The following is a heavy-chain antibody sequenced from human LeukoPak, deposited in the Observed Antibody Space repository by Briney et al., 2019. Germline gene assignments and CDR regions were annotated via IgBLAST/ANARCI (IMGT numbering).Heavy chain of an antibody. CDR2: INPSGGST. CDR1: GYTFTSYY. D-gene: IGHD3-10*01. Sequence: ASVKVSCKASGYTFTSYYMHWVRQAPGQGLEWMGIINPSGGSTSYAQKFQGRVTMTRDTSTSTVYMELSSLRPEDTAVYYCARDAQPAYYGSGSYRPDYWGQGTLVTVSS. J-gene: IGHJ4*02. CDR3: ARDAQPAYYGSGSYRPDY. V-gene: IGHV1-46*01.